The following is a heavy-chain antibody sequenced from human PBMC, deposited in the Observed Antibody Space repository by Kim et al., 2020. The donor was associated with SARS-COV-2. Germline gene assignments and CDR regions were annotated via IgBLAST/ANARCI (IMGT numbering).Heavy chain of an antibody. D-gene: IGHD4-17*01. CDR2: SRNKAKSYSI. V-gene: IGHV3-72*01. CDR1: GFTFSDYY. Sequence: GGSLRLSCAVSGFTFSDYYIDWVRQAPGKGLEWVGRSRNKAKSYSIAYAASVRGRFTISRDDSENSLHLQMNSLEIEDTAVYFCARTPATVTTAAFDYWGQGTLVTVSS. CDR3: ARTPATVTTAAFDY. J-gene: IGHJ4*02.